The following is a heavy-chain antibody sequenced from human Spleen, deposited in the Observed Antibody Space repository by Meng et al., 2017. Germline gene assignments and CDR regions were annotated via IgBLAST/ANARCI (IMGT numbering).Heavy chain of an antibody. V-gene: IGHV3-11*06. D-gene: IGHD6-13*01. Sequence: GGSLRLSCAVSAFTFSDYYMTWVRQAPGKGLDWVSYISSYSGDKNYADSVKGRFTISRDNAKNSLYLQMNSLRAEDTAVYYCARIAYSSSCPDYWGQGTLVTVSS. CDR3: ARIAYSSSCPDY. CDR2: ISSYSGDK. J-gene: IGHJ4*02. CDR1: AFTFSDYY.